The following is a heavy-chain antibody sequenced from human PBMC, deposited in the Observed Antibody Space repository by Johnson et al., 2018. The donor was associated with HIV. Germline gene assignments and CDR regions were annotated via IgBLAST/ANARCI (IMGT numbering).Heavy chain of an antibody. Sequence: QVQLVESGGGVVQPGRSLRLSCAASGFTFSSYAMHWVRQAPGKGLEWVAVISYDGSSKYYADSVKGRFTISRDNSKNTLYLQMNSLRVEDTAMFYCARDRGSSSLDAFDIWGQGTMVTVSS. V-gene: IGHV3-30*04. D-gene: IGHD6-6*01. CDR2: ISYDGSSK. CDR1: GFTFSSYA. J-gene: IGHJ3*02. CDR3: ARDRGSSSLDAFDI.